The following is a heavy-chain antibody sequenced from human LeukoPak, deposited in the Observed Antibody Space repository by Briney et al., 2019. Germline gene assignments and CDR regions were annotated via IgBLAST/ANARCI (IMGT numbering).Heavy chain of an antibody. V-gene: IGHV3-30*02. D-gene: IGHD3-3*01. J-gene: IGHJ6*03. CDR3: AKDYGDFWSGYSLYYYYMDV. CDR2: IRYDGSNK. CDR1: GFTFSSYG. Sequence: GGSLRLSCAASGFTFSSYGMHWVRQAPGKGLEWVAFIRYDGSNKYYADSVKGRFTISRDNSKNTLYLQMNSLRAEDTAVYYCAKDYGDFWSGYSLYYYYMDVWGKGTTVTVSS.